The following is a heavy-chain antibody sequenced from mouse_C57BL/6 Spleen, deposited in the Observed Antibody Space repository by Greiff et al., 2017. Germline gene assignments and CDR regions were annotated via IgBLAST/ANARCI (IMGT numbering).Heavy chain of an antibody. V-gene: IGHV14-3*01. Sequence: VQLQQSVAELVRPGASVKLSCTASGFNIKNTYMHWVKQRHEQGLEWIGRIDPANGNTKYAQKFQGKATITADTASNTAYLQLRSLTSEDTCLYYCSICLGRTLYFCYWGQGTTLTVS. CDR1: GFNIKNTY. J-gene: IGHJ2*01. CDR2: IDPANGNT. D-gene: IGHD4-1*01. CDR3: SICLGRTLYFCY.